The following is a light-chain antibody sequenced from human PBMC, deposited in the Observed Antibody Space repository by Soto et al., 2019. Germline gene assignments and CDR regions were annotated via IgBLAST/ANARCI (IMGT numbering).Light chain of an antibody. V-gene: IGLV2-14*02. CDR1: SSDVGSYNL. CDR2: DVT. Sequence: QSALTQPASVSGSPGQSITISCTGTSSDVGSYNLVSWYQQHPGKAPKLMIYDVTNRPSGVSNRFSGSKSGNTASLTISGLQAEDEADYYCTSYTSSYTYDFGTGTKVTVL. CDR3: TSYTSSYTYD. J-gene: IGLJ1*01.